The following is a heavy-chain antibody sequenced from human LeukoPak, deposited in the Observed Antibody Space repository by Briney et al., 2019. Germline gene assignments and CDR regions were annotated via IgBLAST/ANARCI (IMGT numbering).Heavy chain of an antibody. CDR3: AGLTVGYSRFYYFDY. CDR2: ISGSGGST. V-gene: IGHV3-23*01. D-gene: IGHD4-11*01. CDR1: GFTFSSYA. J-gene: IGHJ4*02. Sequence: GGSLRLSCADSGFTFSSYAMSWVRQAPGKGLEWVSAISGSGGSTYYADSVKGRFTISRDNSKNTLYLQMNSLRAEDTAVYYCAGLTVGYSRFYYFDYWGQGTLVTVSS.